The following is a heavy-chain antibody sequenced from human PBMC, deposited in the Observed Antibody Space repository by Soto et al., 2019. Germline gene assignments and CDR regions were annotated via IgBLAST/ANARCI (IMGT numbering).Heavy chain of an antibody. CDR3: ARDRIAVAGNPEYFQH. Sequence: EVQLVESGGALVQPGGSLRLSCAASGFTVISNNMSWVRQAPGKGREWVSVIYSGGSTYYADSVKGRFTISRDNSKNTLYLQMNSLRAEDTAVYYCARDRIAVAGNPEYFQHWGQGTLVTVSS. J-gene: IGHJ1*01. V-gene: IGHV3-66*01. CDR2: IYSGGST. D-gene: IGHD6-19*01. CDR1: GFTVISNN.